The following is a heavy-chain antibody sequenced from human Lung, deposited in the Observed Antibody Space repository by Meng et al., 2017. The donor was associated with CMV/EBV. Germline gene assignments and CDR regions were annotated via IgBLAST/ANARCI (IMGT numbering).Heavy chain of an antibody. Sequence: QLQAVHTGDELKTPCASVKVSCKASGYPFTGYATNWVRHAPGQGLEWMGWINPNTGNPTYAQGFTGRFVFSLDPSVSTAYLQISSLKAADTAVYYCARLYCSGGSCYTIDYWGQGTLVTVSS. CDR2: INPNTGNP. CDR1: GYPFTGYA. D-gene: IGHD2-15*01. V-gene: IGHV7-4-1*02. CDR3: ARLYCSGGSCYTIDY. J-gene: IGHJ4*02.